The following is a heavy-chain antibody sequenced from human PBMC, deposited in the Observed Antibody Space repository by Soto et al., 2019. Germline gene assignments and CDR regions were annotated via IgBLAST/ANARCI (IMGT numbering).Heavy chain of an antibody. CDR3: ARVFDFWSGNNWFDP. V-gene: IGHV3-21*01. D-gene: IGHD3-3*01. J-gene: IGHJ5*02. CDR2: ISSSSSYI. Sequence: EVQLVESGGGLVKPGGSLRLSCAASGFTFSSYSMNWVRQAPGKGLEWVSSISSSSSYIYYADSVKGRFTISRDNAKNSLYLQMNSRRAEDTAVYYCARVFDFWSGNNWFDPWGQGTLVTVSS. CDR1: GFTFSSYS.